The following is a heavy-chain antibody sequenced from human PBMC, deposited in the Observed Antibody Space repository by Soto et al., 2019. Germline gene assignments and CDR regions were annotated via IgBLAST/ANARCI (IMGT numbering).Heavy chain of an antibody. CDR1: GGSISSYY. CDR2: IYYSGST. V-gene: IGHV4-59*01. Sequence: QVQLQESGPGLVKPSETLSLTCTVSGGSISSYYWSWIRQPPGKGLEWIGYIYYSGSTNYNPSLKSRVTISVDTSKNQFSLKLSSVTAADTDVYYCARDLDFDLWGRGTLVTVSS. D-gene: IGHD3-16*01. CDR3: ARDLDFDL. J-gene: IGHJ2*01.